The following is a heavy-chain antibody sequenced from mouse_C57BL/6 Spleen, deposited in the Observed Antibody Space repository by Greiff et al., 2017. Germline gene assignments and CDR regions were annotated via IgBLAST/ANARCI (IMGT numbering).Heavy chain of an antibody. CDR3: ARGDGNYGYAMDY. J-gene: IGHJ4*01. V-gene: IGHV2-2*01. CDR2: IWSGGST. CDR1: GFSLTSYG. D-gene: IGHD2-1*01. Sequence: VKLMESGPGLVQPSQSLSITCTVSGFSLTSYGVHWVRQSPGKGLEWLGVIWSGGSTDYNAAFISRLSISKDNSKSQVFFKMNSLQADDTAIYYCARGDGNYGYAMDYWGQGTSVTVSS.